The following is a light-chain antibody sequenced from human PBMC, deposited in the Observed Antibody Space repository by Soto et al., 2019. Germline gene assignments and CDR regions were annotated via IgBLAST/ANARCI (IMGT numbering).Light chain of an antibody. V-gene: IGKV3-20*01. Sequence: EIVLTQSPGTLSLSPGERATLSCRASQSVSSSYLAWYQQKPGQAPRLLIYGASNSATGIPDRFSGSGSGTDFPLTISRLEPEDFALYYCQQYGSSPYTFGQGTKLEIK. CDR3: QQYGSSPYT. J-gene: IGKJ2*01. CDR2: GAS. CDR1: QSVSSSY.